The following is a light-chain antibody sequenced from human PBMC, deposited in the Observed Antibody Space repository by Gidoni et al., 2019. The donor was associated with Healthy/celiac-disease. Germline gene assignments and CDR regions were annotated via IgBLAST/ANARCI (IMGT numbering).Light chain of an antibody. V-gene: IGKV1-39*01. CDR3: QQSYSTLWT. CDR2: AAS. Sequence: DIQMTQSPSSLSASVGDRVTITCRASQSISSYLNWYQQNPGKAPKLLIYAASSLQSGVPSRFSSSGSGTDFTLTISSLQPEDFATYYCQQSYSTLWTFGRXTKLEIK. CDR1: QSISSY. J-gene: IGKJ1*01.